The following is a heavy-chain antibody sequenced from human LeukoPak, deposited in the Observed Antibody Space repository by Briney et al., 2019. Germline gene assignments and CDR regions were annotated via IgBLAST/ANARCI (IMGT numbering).Heavy chain of an antibody. CDR2: IRSKANSYAT. CDR1: GFTFSSYW. D-gene: IGHD6-6*01. V-gene: IGHV3-73*01. CDR3: TRHGGSSHVVDY. Sequence: GGSLRLSCAASGFTFSSYWMSWVRQASGKGLEWVGRIRSKANSYATAYAASVKGRFTISRDDSKNTAYLQMNSLKTEDTAVYYCTRHGGSSHVVDYWGQGTLVTVSS. J-gene: IGHJ4*02.